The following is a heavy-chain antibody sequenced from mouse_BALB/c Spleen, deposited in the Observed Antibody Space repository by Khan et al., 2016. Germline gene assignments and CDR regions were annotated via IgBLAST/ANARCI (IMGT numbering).Heavy chain of an antibody. CDR1: GYTFTSYW. V-gene: IGHV1-87*01. Sequence: QVQLQQSGAELARPGASVKLSCKASGYTFTSYWMQWVKQRPGQGLEWIGAIYPGDGDTRYTQKFKGKATLTAAKSSSTAYMQFSSLASEDSAVYYCARYGKGYYFDDWGRGTTLTVSS. CDR2: IYPGDGDT. CDR3: ARYGKGYYFDD. J-gene: IGHJ2*01. D-gene: IGHD2-1*01.